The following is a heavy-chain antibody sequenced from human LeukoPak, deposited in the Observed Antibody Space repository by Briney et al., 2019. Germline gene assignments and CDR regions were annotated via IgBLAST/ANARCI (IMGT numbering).Heavy chain of an antibody. D-gene: IGHD4-23*01. CDR3: ARDKGGNFRGWFDP. CDR2: INTNTGNP. J-gene: IGHJ5*02. Sequence: ASVKVSCKASGYTFTSYAMNWVRQAPGQGLEWMGWINTNTGNPTYAQGFTGRFVFSLDTSVSTAYLQISSLKAEGTAVYYCARDKGGNFRGWFDPWGQGTLVTVSS. V-gene: IGHV7-4-1*02. CDR1: GYTFTSYA.